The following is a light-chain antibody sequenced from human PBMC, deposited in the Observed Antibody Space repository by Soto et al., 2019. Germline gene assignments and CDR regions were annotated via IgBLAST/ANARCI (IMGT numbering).Light chain of an antibody. CDR1: QSVSSSY. CDR3: QQRSNWVT. Sequence: EIVLTQSPGTLSLSPGERATLSCRASQSVSSSYLAWYQQKPGQAPRLLIYDASSRATGIPDRFSGSGSGTDFTLTISRLEPEDFAVYYCQQRSNWVTFGPGTKVDIK. J-gene: IGKJ3*01. CDR2: DAS. V-gene: IGKV3D-20*02.